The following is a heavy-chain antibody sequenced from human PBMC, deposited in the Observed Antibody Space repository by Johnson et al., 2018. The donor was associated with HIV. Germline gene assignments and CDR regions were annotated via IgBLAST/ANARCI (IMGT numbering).Heavy chain of an antibody. D-gene: IGHD1-26*01. CDR3: AKGGYSGSPWGDAFDI. CDR1: GFTFSRYA. Sequence: QVQLVESGGGVVQPGRSLRLSCAASGFTFSRYAMHWVRQAPGKGLEWVAVISFDGSNKYYADSVKGRFTISRDNSKHTLYLQMNSLRAEDTAVFYCAKGGYSGSPWGDAFDIWGQGTMVTVSS. CDR2: ISFDGSNK. J-gene: IGHJ3*02. V-gene: IGHV3-30-3*01.